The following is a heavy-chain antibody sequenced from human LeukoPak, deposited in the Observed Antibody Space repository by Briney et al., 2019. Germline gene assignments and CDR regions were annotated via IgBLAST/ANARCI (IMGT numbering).Heavy chain of an antibody. CDR2: ISSSSSYI. J-gene: IGHJ4*02. V-gene: IGHV3-21*01. CDR3: AREWPSGGKDY. CDR1: GFTFSSYS. D-gene: IGHD4-23*01. Sequence: GSLRLSFAASGFTFSSYSKNWVRQAPGEGLEWVSSISSSSSYIYYADSVKGRFTISRDNAKNSLYLQMNSLRAEDTAVYYCAREWPSGGKDYWGQGTLVTVSS.